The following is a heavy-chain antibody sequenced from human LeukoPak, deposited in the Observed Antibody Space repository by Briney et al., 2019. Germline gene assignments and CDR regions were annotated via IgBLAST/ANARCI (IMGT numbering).Heavy chain of an antibody. V-gene: IGHV3-15*01. D-gene: IGHD3-9*01. CDR1: GFTFSNAW. J-gene: IGHJ4*02. CDR3: TTGVDYDILTGYYNADY. CDR2: IKSKTDGGTT. Sequence: GGSLRLSCAASGFTFSNAWMSWVRQAPGKGLEWVGRIKSKTDGGTTDYAAPVKGRFTISRDDSKNTLYLQMNSLKTEDTAVYYCTTGVDYDILTGYYNADYWGQGTLVTVSS.